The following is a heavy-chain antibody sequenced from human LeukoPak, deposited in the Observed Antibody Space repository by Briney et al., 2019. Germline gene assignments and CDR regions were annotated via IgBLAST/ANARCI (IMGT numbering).Heavy chain of an antibody. D-gene: IGHD6-13*01. CDR1: GFTFSSYG. CDR3: AKASNSSSGHGVY. CDR2: IWYDGSNK. Sequence: GGSLRLSCAASGFTFSSYGMHWVRQAPGKGLEWVAVIWYDGSNKYYADSVEGRFTISRDNSKNTLYLQMNSLRAEDTAVYYCAKASNSSSGHGVYWGQGTLVTVSS. V-gene: IGHV3-33*06. J-gene: IGHJ4*02.